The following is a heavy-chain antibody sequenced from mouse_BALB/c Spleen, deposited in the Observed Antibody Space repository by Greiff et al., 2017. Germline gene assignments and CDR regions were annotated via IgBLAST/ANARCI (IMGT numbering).Heavy chain of an antibody. V-gene: IGHV1-69*01. CDR1: GYTFTDYW. CDR2: IDTSDSYT. D-gene: IGHD2-10*02. Sequence: QVQLQQSGAELVMPGASVKMSCKASGYTFTDYWMHWVKQRPGQGLEWIGAIDTSDSYTSYNQKFKGKATLTVDESSSTAYMQLSSLTSEDSAVYYCARPLYGNPYYYAMDYWGQGTSVTVSS. CDR3: ARPLYGNPYYYAMDY. J-gene: IGHJ4*01.